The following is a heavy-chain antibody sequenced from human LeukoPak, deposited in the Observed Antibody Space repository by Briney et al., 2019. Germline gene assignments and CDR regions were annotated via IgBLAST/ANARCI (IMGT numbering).Heavy chain of an antibody. J-gene: IGHJ3*02. D-gene: IGHD6-13*01. CDR2: IYYSGST. CDR1: GGSISSYY. CDR3: ARGSEKYRGIAAAGDDAFNI. V-gene: IGHV4-59*01. Sequence: SETLSFTCTVSGGSISSYYWSWIRQPPGKGLEWIGYIYYSGSTNYNPSLKSRVTISVDTSKNQFSLKLSSVTAADTAVYYCARGSEKYRGIAAAGDDAFNIWGQGTMVTVSS.